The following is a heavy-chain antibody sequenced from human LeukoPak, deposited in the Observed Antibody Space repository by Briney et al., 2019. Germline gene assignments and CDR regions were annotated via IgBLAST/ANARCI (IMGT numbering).Heavy chain of an antibody. D-gene: IGHD2-2*01. CDR3: ARDYHCSSTSCYDDAFDI. J-gene: IGHJ3*02. CDR2: IYTSGST. V-gene: IGHV4-4*07. Sequence: SETLSLTCTVSGGSISSYYWSWIRQPAGKGLEWIGRIYTSGSTNYNPSLKSRVTMSVDTSKNQFSLKLSSVTAADTAVYYCARDYHCSSTSCYDDAFDIWGQGTMVTVSS. CDR1: GGSISSYY.